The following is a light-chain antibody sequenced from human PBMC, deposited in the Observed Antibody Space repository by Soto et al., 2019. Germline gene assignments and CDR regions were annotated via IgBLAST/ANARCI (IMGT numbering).Light chain of an antibody. V-gene: IGKV3-15*01. CDR1: QSVSIN. CDR3: QQYNNWS. J-gene: IGKJ5*01. Sequence: DIVMTQSPATLSVSPGESATLSCRASQSVSINLAWYQQKPGQAPRRVIYDTSTRATGIPARFSGRGSGTEFTLTISSLQSEDFAVYYCQQYNNWSFGQGTRLEIK. CDR2: DTS.